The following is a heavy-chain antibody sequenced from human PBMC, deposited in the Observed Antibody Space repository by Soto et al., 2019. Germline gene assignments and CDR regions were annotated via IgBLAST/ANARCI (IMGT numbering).Heavy chain of an antibody. D-gene: IGHD3-10*01. CDR3: ARAPLWFGGTKYYYYYMGV. CDR2: IYSGGST. CDR1: GFTVSSNY. Sequence: PGGSLRLSCAASGFTVSSNYMSWVRQAPGKGLEWVSVIYSGGSTYYADSVKGRFTISRHNSKNTLYLQMNSLRAEDTAVYYCARAPLWFGGTKYYYYYMGVWGKGTTVTVSS. V-gene: IGHV3-53*04. J-gene: IGHJ6*03.